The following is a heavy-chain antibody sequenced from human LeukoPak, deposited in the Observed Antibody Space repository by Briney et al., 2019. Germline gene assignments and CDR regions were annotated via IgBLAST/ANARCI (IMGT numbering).Heavy chain of an antibody. CDR2: INYSGIT. V-gene: IGHV4-39*01. CDR1: GGSITSTTYY. CDR3: ARVNIVVVPSANSDY. D-gene: IGHD2-2*01. J-gene: IGHJ4*02. Sequence: SETLSLTCAVSGGSITSTTYYWGWLRQPPGKGLEWIGSINYSGITYYNPSLKSRVTVSVDTSKNQFSLRLSSVTAADTAVYYCARVNIVVVPSANSDYWGQGTLVTVSS.